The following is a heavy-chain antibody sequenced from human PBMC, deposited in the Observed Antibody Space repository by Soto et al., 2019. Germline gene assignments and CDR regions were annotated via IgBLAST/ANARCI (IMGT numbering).Heavy chain of an antibody. Sequence: SETLSLTCSVSGYSVTSSDYYWAWIRQPPGTGLEWIGSMFYSGLTYYNPSLKSRVTLSVDTSKNQFSVRLNSVTAADTAVYYCAPLSVSLSGPYGIHVWGQGTTVTVSS. CDR1: GYSVTSSDYY. CDR2: MFYSGLT. J-gene: IGHJ6*02. D-gene: IGHD2-15*01. CDR3: APLSVSLSGPYGIHV. V-gene: IGHV4-39*01.